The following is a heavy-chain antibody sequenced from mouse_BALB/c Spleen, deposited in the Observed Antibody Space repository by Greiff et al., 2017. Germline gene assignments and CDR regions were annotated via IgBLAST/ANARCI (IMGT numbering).Heavy chain of an antibody. J-gene: IGHJ1*01. CDR3: ARGLYYGYDVDV. CDR1: GFNIKDTY. CDR2: IDPANGNT. D-gene: IGHD2-2*01. V-gene: IGHV14-3*02. Sequence: VQLQQSGAELVKPGASVKLSCTASGFNIKDTYMHWVKQRPEQGLEWIGRIDPANGNTKYDPKFQGKATITADTSSNTAYLQLSSLTSEDTAVYYCARGLYYGYDVDVWGAGTTVTVSS.